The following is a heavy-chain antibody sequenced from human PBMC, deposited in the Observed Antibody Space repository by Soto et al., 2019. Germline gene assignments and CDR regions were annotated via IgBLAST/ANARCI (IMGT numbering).Heavy chain of an antibody. V-gene: IGHV4-34*01. CDR2: INHSGSA. D-gene: IGHD3-10*01. CDR3: ARRGFVGANY. J-gene: IGHJ4*02. Sequence: LSLTCAVYGGTFSGYFWTWIRQSPGKGLEWIGEINHSGSASYNPSLKSRVTISADTSKNQISLNLTSVTAADTAVYFCARRGFVGANYWGQGTLVTV. CDR1: GGTFSGYF.